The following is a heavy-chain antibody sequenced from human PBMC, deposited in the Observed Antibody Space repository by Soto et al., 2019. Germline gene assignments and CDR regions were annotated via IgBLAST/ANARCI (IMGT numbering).Heavy chain of an antibody. CDR1: GFTFSSYS. D-gene: IGHD3-22*01. CDR3: AREETYYYDSSGYYPDY. CDR2: IGSSSTYI. Sequence: EVQLVESGGGLVQPGGSLRLSCAASGFTFSSYSMNWVRQAPGKGLEWVSSIGSSSTYIYYADSVKGRFTISRDNANNSLYLQMNSLRADDTAMYYCAREETYYYDSSGYYPDYWGQGTLVTVSS. V-gene: IGHV3-21*01. J-gene: IGHJ4*02.